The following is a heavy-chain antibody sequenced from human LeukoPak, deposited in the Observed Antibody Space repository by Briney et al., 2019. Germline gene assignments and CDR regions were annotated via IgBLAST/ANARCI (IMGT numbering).Heavy chain of an antibody. Sequence: SETLSLTCAVYGGSFSGYYWSWIRQPPGKGLEWIGEINHSGSTNYNPSLKSRVTISVDTSKNQFSLKLSSVTAADTAVYYCARGASLPFSYGDYRYYYYGMDVWGQGTTVTVSS. D-gene: IGHD4-17*01. V-gene: IGHV4-34*01. J-gene: IGHJ6*02. CDR1: GGSFSGYY. CDR2: INHSGST. CDR3: ARGASLPFSYGDYRYYYYGMDV.